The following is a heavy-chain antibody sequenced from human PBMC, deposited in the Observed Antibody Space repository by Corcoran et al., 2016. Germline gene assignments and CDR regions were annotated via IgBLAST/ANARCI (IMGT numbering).Heavy chain of an antibody. CDR2: INPNSGGT. J-gene: IGHJ4*02. CDR1: GYTFTGYY. CDR3: ASLSDDFWSGYYTGTYFDY. V-gene: IGHV1-2*02. D-gene: IGHD3-3*01. Sequence: QVQLVQSGAEVKKPGASVKVSCKASGYTFTGYYMHWVRQAPGQGLEWMGWINPNSGGTNYAQKFQGRVTMTRDTSISTAYMELSRLRSDDTAVYDCASLSDDFWSGYYTGTYFDYWGQGTLVTVSS.